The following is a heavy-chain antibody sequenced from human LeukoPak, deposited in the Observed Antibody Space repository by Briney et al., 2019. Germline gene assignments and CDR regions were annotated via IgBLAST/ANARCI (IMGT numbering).Heavy chain of an antibody. Sequence: GGSLRLSCAASGFTVSSNYMSWIRQAPGKGLEWVSGITGRGENTYYADSVKGRFTISRDNSKNTLYLQMNSLRAEDTAVYYCARVKYSSRSIDYWGQGTLVTVSS. CDR3: ARVKYSSRSIDY. CDR2: ITGRGENT. V-gene: IGHV3-53*01. J-gene: IGHJ4*02. CDR1: GFTVSSNY. D-gene: IGHD6-13*01.